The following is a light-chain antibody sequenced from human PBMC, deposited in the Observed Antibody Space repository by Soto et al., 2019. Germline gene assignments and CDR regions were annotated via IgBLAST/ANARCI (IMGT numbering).Light chain of an antibody. CDR2: GSS. CDR1: SSNLGARYD. CDR3: QSYDKSLSGSV. Sequence: VLTQPPTVSGAPGQTVTISCTGSSSNLGARYDVHWYQQVPGKAPKLLIFGSSDRASGVPDRFSGSKSGTSASLAITGLQADDEATYFCQSYDKSLSGSVFGGGTKLTVL. J-gene: IGLJ3*02. V-gene: IGLV1-40*01.